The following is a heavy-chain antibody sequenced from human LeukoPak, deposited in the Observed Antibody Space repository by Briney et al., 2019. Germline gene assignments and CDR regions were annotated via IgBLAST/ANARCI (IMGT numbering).Heavy chain of an antibody. CDR2: IYYSGST. CDR3: ARLEAAGRYFDY. D-gene: IGHD2-15*01. Sequence: SETLSLTCTVSGGSISSYCWSWIRQPPGKGLEWIGYIYYSGSTNYNPSLKSRVTISVDTSKNQFSLKLSSVTAADTAVYYCARLEAAGRYFDYWGQGTLVTVSS. V-gene: IGHV4-59*08. CDR1: GGSISSYC. J-gene: IGHJ4*02.